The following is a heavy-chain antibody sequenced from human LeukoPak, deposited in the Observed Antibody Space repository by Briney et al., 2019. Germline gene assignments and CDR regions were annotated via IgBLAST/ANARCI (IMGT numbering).Heavy chain of an antibody. CDR3: ARVDSSSWYYFDY. V-gene: IGHV3-21*01. CDR1: GFTFSSYS. J-gene: IGHJ4*02. CDR2: ISSSSSYI. D-gene: IGHD6-13*01. Sequence: GGSLRLSCAASGFTFSSYSMNWVRQAPGKGLEWVSSISSSSSYIYYADSVKGRFTISRDNAKNSLYLQMNSLRAEDTAVYYCARVDSSSWYYFDYWGQGTLVTVSP.